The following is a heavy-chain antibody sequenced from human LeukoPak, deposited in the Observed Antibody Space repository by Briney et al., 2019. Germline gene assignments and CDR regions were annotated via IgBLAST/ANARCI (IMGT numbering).Heavy chain of an antibody. V-gene: IGHV4-39*07. CDR3: ARDPYYDILTGYYPLDY. CDR1: GGSISSSSYY. J-gene: IGHJ4*02. Sequence: SETLSLTCSVSGGSISSSSYYWGWIRQPPGKGLEWIGSIYYSGSTYYNLSLKSRVTISVDTSKNQFSLKLSSVTAAETAVYYCARDPYYDILTGYYPLDYWGQGTLVTVSS. D-gene: IGHD3-9*01. CDR2: IYYSGST.